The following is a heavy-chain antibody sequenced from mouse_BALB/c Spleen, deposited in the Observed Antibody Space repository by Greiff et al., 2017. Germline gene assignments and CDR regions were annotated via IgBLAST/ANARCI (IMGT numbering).Heavy chain of an antibody. V-gene: IGHV1S22*01. D-gene: IGHD1-1*02. CDR3: TRGAYGGNSFAY. CDR2: IYPGSGST. J-gene: IGHJ3*01. Sequence: LQQPGSELVRPGASVKLSCKASGYTFTSYWMHWVKQRHGQGLEWIGNIYPGSGSTNYDEKFKSKGTLTVDTSSSTAYMHLSSLTSEDSAVYYCTRGAYGGNSFAYWGQGTLVTVSA. CDR1: GYTFTSYW.